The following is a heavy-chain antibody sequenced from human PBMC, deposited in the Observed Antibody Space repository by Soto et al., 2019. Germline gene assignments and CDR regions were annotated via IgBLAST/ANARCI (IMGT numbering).Heavy chain of an antibody. Sequence: QVQLVQSGAEVKKPGSSVKVSCKASGGTFSSYAISWVRQAPGQGLAWMGGIIPIFGTANYAQNFQGRVTIAADESTSTAYMELSSLRSEDTAVYYCARDPYYYGSGSSYYYYYGMDVWGQGTTVTVSS. J-gene: IGHJ6*02. D-gene: IGHD3-10*01. CDR1: GGTFSSYA. V-gene: IGHV1-69*01. CDR2: IIPIFGTA. CDR3: ARDPYYYGSGSSYYYYYGMDV.